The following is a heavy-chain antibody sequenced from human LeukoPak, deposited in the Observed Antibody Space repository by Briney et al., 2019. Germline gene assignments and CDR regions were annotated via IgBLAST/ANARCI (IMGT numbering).Heavy chain of an antibody. D-gene: IGHD3-10*01. Sequence: GGSLRLSCVASGFTFSDYWMSWVRQAPGKGLEWVANIKEDGTAKFYGDSVKGRFTVSRDNAQNSLFLQLSNLRAEDTAVYYCARRGDYMDVWGKGTTVTVSS. J-gene: IGHJ6*03. CDR2: IKEDGTAK. CDR3: ARRGDYMDV. CDR1: GFTFSDYW. V-gene: IGHV3-7*03.